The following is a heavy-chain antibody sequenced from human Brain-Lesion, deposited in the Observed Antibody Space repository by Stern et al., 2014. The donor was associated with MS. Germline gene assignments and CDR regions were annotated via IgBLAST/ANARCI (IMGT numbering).Heavy chain of an antibody. CDR1: GYIFTGYY. CDR2: INPNTGGT. CDR3: ARDQRGITIFGVVTDYYYLGMDV. J-gene: IGHJ6*02. Sequence: VQLVESGAEVMKPGASVKVSCKPSGYIFTGYYIHWVRQAPGQGLEWMAWINPNTGGTKYAQKFQGRVTMSRDTSISTAYVELSSLTSDDTAVYYCARDQRGITIFGVVTDYYYLGMDVWGQGTTVTVSS. D-gene: IGHD3-3*01. V-gene: IGHV1-2*02.